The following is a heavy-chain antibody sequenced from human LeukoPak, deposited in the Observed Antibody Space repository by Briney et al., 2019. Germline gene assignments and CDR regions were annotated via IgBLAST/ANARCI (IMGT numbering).Heavy chain of an antibody. J-gene: IGHJ4*02. CDR3: ARMEIIAVAGTIDY. CDR2: IYHSGST. Sequence: PSETLSLTCTVSGYSIRSGYYRGWIRQPPGEGLEWVGSIYHSGSTYYNPSLKSRVTISVDTSKNPFSLKLSSVTAADTAVYYCARMEIIAVAGTIDYWGQGTLVTVSS. V-gene: IGHV4-38-2*02. CDR1: GYSIRSGYY. D-gene: IGHD6-19*01.